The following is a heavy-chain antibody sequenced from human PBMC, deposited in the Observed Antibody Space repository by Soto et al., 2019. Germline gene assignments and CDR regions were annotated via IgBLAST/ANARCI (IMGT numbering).Heavy chain of an antibody. J-gene: IGHJ4*02. Sequence: QVDLVESGGGVVQPGKSLRLSCTASGFTFTKFAMHWVRRAPGKGLEWVALISYDGSEKYYADSVKGRFSISRDNSRNTLYLQMNSLRGEDTAVYYCARDRDGILTGYHDYWGQGTEVTVST. CDR3: ARDRDGILTGYHDY. D-gene: IGHD3-9*01. CDR2: ISYDGSEK. CDR1: GFTFTKFA. V-gene: IGHV3-30-3*01.